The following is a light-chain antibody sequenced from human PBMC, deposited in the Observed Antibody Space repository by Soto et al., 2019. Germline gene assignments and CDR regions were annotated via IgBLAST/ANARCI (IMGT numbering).Light chain of an antibody. V-gene: IGKV3-20*01. CDR1: QSVSSSY. CDR3: QQYGSSLWT. Sequence: EIVLTQSPGTLSLSPGERATLSCRASQSVSSSYLAWYQQKPGQAPRLLIYGALSRATGIPDRFSGSGSGTDLTLTISRLEPEDFALYYCQQYGSSLWTFGQGTKVEIK. J-gene: IGKJ1*01. CDR2: GAL.